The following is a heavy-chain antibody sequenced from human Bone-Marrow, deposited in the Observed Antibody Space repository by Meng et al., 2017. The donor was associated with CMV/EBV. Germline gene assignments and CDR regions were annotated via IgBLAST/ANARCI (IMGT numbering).Heavy chain of an antibody. J-gene: IGHJ6*02. CDR2: ISSRSRTM. V-gene: IGHV3-48*04. Sequence: GGSLRLSCAASGFTFSSYGMNWVRQAPGKGLEWVAYISSRSRTMDYTNSVKGRFTVSRDNAKKSLSLQMNSLRAEDTAVYYCAKLTTLLSPGGEYYHSSMDVWGQGTTVTVSS. CDR3: AKLTTLLSPGGEYYHSSMDV. D-gene: IGHD3-16*01. CDR1: GFTFSSYG.